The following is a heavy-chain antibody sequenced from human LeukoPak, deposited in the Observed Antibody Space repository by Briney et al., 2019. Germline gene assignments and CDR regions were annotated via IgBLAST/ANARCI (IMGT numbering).Heavy chain of an antibody. CDR3: ARGGGYSYGSYYYFDY. CDR2: TYTSGST. V-gene: IGHV4-4*07. D-gene: IGHD5-18*01. J-gene: IGHJ4*02. CDR1: GGSISSYY. Sequence: SETLSLTCTVSGGSISSYYWSWIRQPAGKGLEWIGRTYTSGSTNYNPSLKSRVTMSVDTSKNQFSLKLSSVTAADTAVYYCARGGGYSYGSYYYFDYWGQGTLVTVSS.